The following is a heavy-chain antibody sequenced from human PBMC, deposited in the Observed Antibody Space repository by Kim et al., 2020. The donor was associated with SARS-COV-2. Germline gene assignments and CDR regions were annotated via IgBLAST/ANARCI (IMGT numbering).Heavy chain of an antibody. Sequence: GGSLRLSCAASGFTFSDYYMSWIRQAPGKGLEWVSYISSSSSYTNYADSVKGRFTISRDNAKNSLYLQMNSLRAEDTAVYYCARVSGLFIAVAGYFDYWGQGTLVTVSS. D-gene: IGHD6-19*01. J-gene: IGHJ4*02. CDR1: GFTFSDYY. V-gene: IGHV3-11*03. CDR3: ARVSGLFIAVAGYFDY. CDR2: ISSSSSYT.